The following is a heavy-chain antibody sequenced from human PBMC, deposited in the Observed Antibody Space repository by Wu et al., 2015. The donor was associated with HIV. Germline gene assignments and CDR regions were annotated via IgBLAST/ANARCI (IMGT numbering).Heavy chain of an antibody. Sequence: QVQLVQSGAEVKKPGSSVKVSCKASGGTFSSYAISWVRQAPGQGLEWMGRIIPIFGTANYAQKFQGRVTITADESTSTAYMELSSLRSEDTAVYYCARDPHDILTGYDAFDIWGPRGQWSPSLQ. D-gene: IGHD3-9*01. V-gene: IGHV1-69*13. CDR2: IIPIFGTA. CDR1: GGTFSSYA. J-gene: IGHJ3*02. CDR3: ARDPHDILTGYDAFDI.